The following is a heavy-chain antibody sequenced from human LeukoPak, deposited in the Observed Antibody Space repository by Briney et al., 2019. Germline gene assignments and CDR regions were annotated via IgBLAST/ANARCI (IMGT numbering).Heavy chain of an antibody. CDR1: GGTFSSYA. V-gene: IGHV1-69*04. CDR3: ARDYYDTSGYYYGSNY. Sequence: VASVKVSCKASGGTFSSYAISWVRQAPGQGLEWMGRIIPILGIANYAQKFQGRVTITADKSTSTAYMELSSLRSDDTAVYYCARDYYDTSGYYYGSNYWGQGTLVTVSS. D-gene: IGHD3-22*01. CDR2: IIPILGIA. J-gene: IGHJ4*02.